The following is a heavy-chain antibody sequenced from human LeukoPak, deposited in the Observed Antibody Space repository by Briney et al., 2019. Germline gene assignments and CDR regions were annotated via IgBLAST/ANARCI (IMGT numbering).Heavy chain of an antibody. CDR2: ISSTSSYI. V-gene: IGHV3-21*01. D-gene: IGHD3-22*01. Sequence: GGSLRLSCAASGFTFSSYTMNWVRQALGKGLEWVSSISSTSSYIYYADSVKGRFTISRDNAKNSLYLQMNSLRAEDTAVYYCARETYYYDSGGYHRAFDYWGQGTLVTVSS. CDR3: ARETYYYDSGGYHRAFDY. J-gene: IGHJ4*02. CDR1: GFTFSSYT.